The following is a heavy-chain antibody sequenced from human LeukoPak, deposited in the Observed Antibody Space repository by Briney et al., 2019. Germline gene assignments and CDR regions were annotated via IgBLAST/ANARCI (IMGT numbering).Heavy chain of an antibody. V-gene: IGHV3-30-3*01. J-gene: IGHJ3*02. D-gene: IGHD2-2*01. CDR1: GFTFSSYA. CDR3: AVVPAYDAFDI. CDR2: ISYDGSNK. Sequence: GGSLRLSCAASGFTFSSYAMHWVRQAPGKGLEWVAVISYDGSNKYYADSVKGRFTISRDNAKNSLYLQMNSLRDEDTAVYYCAVVPAYDAFDIWGQGTMVTVSS.